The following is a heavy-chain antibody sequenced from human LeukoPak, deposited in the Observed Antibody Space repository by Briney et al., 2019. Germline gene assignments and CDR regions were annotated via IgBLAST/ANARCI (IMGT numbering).Heavy chain of an antibody. D-gene: IGHD3-9*01. CDR1: GYTFTSYG. CDR2: INPNSGGT. CDR3: ARDYDTGAFDI. V-gene: IGHV1-2*02. Sequence: ASVKVSCKASGYTFTSYGISWVRQAPGQGLEWMGWINPNSGGTNYAQKFQGRVTMTRDTSISTAYMELSRRRSDDTAVYYCARDYDTGAFDIWGQGTMVTVSS. J-gene: IGHJ3*02.